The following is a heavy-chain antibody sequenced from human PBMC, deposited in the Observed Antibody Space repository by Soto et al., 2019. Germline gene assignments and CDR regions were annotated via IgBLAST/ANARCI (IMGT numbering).Heavy chain of an antibody. Sequence: SETLSLTCTVSGGSISSYYWSWIRQPPGKGLEWIGYIYYSGSTNYNPSLKSRVTISVDTSKNQFSLKLSSVTAADTAVYYCARGVVTMVRGVIYNWFDPWGQGTLVTVSS. CDR1: GGSISSYY. CDR2: IYYSGST. D-gene: IGHD3-10*01. V-gene: IGHV4-59*01. CDR3: ARGVVTMVRGVIYNWFDP. J-gene: IGHJ5*02.